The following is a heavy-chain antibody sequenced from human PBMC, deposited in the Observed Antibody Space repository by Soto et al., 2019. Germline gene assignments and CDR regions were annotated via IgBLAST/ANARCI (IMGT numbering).Heavy chain of an antibody. CDR1: GYTFTSYY. CDR2: INPDGGGT. J-gene: IGHJ6*02. V-gene: IGHV1-46*01. Sequence: QVQLVQSGAEVKKPGASVKVSCKASGYTFTSYYMHWVRLAPGKGLEWMGIINPDGGGTSYAQQFQGRVIMTRDTSTSTVYMEMSSLRSEDTAVYYCAVGGNYLGMDVWGQGTTVTVSS. CDR3: AVGGNYLGMDV.